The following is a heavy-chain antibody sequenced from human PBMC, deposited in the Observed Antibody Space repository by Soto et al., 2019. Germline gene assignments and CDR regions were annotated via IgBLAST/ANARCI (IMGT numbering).Heavy chain of an antibody. Sequence: QVQVVQSGAEVKKPGASVKVSCKASGYTFTSYAMHWVRQAPGQRLEWLGWIDAGNGETKYSQRFQGRGTITRDTYSTTVYMELSSLRSEDTAVYYCAREAYSPRVDTYYHMDVWGKGTTVTVSS. D-gene: IGHD2-21*02. J-gene: IGHJ6*03. CDR2: IDAGNGET. CDR3: AREAYSPRVDTYYHMDV. V-gene: IGHV1-3*01. CDR1: GYTFTSYA.